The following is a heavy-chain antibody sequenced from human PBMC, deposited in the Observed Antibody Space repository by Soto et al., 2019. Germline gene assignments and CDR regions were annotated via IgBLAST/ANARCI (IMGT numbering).Heavy chain of an antibody. CDR3: SREAPQPTALDY. J-gene: IGHJ4*02. Sequence: GGSLRLSCAASGFTFSYYSMNWVRQAPGKGLEWVSSIGGNGRSIFYANSVKGRFTISRDNAKNSLYLQMNSLRAEDTAVYYCSREAPQPTALDYWGQGTLVPVSS. CDR2: IGGNGRSI. V-gene: IGHV3-21*01. D-gene: IGHD4-4*01. CDR1: GFTFSYYS.